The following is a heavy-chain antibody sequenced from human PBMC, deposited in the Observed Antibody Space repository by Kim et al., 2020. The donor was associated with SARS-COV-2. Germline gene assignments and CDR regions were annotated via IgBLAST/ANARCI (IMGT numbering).Heavy chain of an antibody. CDR3: AKDHLYDY. CDR2: GLST. J-gene: IGHJ4*02. Sequence: GLSTYYADSVKGRFTITRDNSKNSLYLQMNSLRTEDTALYYCAKDHLYDYWGQGTLVTVSS. V-gene: IGHV3-43*01.